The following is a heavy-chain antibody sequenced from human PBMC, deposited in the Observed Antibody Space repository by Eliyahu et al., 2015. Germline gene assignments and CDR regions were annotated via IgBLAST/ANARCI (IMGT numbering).Heavy chain of an antibody. V-gene: IGHV3-23*01. J-gene: IGHJ4*02. CDR3: AILPVPATGSDY. D-gene: IGHD6-19*01. CDR2: ITASTGAT. Sequence: EVQVLESGGGLVQPGGSLRLSCAASGFTFNNYAMTWVRQAPGKGLEWVSGITASTGATYYADSVKGRFTLFRDSSKNTLYLQMNSLRAEDTAVYYCAILPVPATGSDYWGQGTPVTVSS. CDR1: GFTFNNYA.